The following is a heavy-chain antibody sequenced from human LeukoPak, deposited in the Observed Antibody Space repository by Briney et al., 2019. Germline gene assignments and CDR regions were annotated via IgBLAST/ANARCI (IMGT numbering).Heavy chain of an antibody. J-gene: IGHJ4*02. D-gene: IGHD3-22*01. CDR3: ARDDHYYDSSGYYRVFDY. V-gene: IGHV4-38-2*02. Sequence: SETLSLTCTVSGYSISSGYYWGWIRQPPGKGLEWIGSIYHSGSTYYNPSLKSRVTISVDTSKNQFSLKLSSVTAADTAVYYCARDDHYYDSSGYYRVFDYWGQGTLVTVSS. CDR1: GYSISSGYY. CDR2: IYHSGST.